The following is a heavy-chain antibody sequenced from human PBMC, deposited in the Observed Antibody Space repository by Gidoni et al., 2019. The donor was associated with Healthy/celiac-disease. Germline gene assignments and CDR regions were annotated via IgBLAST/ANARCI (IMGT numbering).Heavy chain of an antibody. CDR3: ARFRLLWFGELFVDV. D-gene: IGHD3-10*01. CDR1: GSSFTSYW. CDR2: IDPSDSYT. J-gene: IGHJ6*02. V-gene: IGHV5-10-1*01. Sequence: EVQLVQSVAAVKKPGESLRISCTGSGSSFTSYWISWGRQMPGKGLEWMGRIDPSDSYTNYSPAFQGHVTSSADKSISTAYLQWSSLKASDTAMYYCARFRLLWFGELFVDVWGQGTTVTVSS.